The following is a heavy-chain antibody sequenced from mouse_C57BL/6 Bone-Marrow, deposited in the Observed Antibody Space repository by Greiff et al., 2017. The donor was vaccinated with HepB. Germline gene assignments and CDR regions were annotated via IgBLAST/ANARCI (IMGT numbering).Heavy chain of an antibody. Sequence: QVHVKQSGAELVRPGASVTLSCKASGYTFTDYEMHWVKQTPVHGLEWIGAIDPETGGTAYNQKFKGKAILTADKSSSTAYMELRSLTSEDSAVYYCTRDVTFDYWGQGTTLTVSS. CDR2: IDPETGGT. V-gene: IGHV1-15*01. J-gene: IGHJ2*01. D-gene: IGHD2-12*01. CDR3: TRDVTFDY. CDR1: GYTFTDYE.